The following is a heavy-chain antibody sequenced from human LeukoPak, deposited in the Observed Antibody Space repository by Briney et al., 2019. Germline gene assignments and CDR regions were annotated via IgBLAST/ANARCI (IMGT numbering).Heavy chain of an antibody. CDR1: GFTFDDYG. V-gene: IGHV3-20*01. CDR2: INWNGGST. D-gene: IGHD2-2*01. J-gene: IGHJ6*02. Sequence: PGGSLRLSCAASGFTFDDYGMSWVRQAPGKGLEWVSGINWNGGSTGYADPVKGRFTISRDNAKNSLYLQMNSLRAEDTALYHCARGYCGSTSCLYGMDVWGQGTTVTVSS. CDR3: ARGYCGSTSCLYGMDV.